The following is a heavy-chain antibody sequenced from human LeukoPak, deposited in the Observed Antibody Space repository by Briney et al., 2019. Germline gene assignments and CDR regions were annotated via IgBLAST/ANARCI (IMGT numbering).Heavy chain of an antibody. CDR1: GYTFTSYY. J-gene: IGHJ3*02. D-gene: IGHD1-26*01. V-gene: IGHV1-46*01. Sequence: ASVTVSFKASGYTFTSYYMHWVRQAPGQGLEWMGIINPSGGSTSYAQKFQGRVTMTRDTSTSTVYMELSSLRSEDTAVYYCARDPSGSYLTGRAFDIWGQGTMVTVSS. CDR3: ARDPSGSYLTGRAFDI. CDR2: INPSGGST.